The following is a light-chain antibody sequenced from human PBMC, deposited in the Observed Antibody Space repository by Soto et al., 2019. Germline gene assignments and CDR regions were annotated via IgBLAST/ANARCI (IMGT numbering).Light chain of an antibody. V-gene: IGKV3-20*01. CDR3: QQYDNSLYT. CDR1: QSVSSSY. Sequence: EIVLTQSPGTLSLSPGERATLSCRASQSVSSSYLVWYQQKPGQPPRLLIYAASSRATGIPDRFSGSGSGTDFTLTISRLEPEDFAVYYCQQYDNSLYTFGQGTKLEIK. CDR2: AAS. J-gene: IGKJ2*01.